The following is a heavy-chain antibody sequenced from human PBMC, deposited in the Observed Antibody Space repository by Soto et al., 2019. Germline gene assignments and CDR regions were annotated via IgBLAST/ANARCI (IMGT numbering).Heavy chain of an antibody. V-gene: IGHV3-11*01. CDR3: ARVPPPAAGAYYYYYYMVV. CDR2: ISSSGSTI. D-gene: IGHD6-13*01. J-gene: IGHJ6*03. Sequence: GGSLRLSCAASGFTFSDYYMSWIRQAPGKGLEWVSYISSSGSTIYYADSVKGRFTISRDNAKNSLYLQMNSLRAEDTAVYYCARVPPPAAGAYYYYYYMVVWGKGTTVTVSS. CDR1: GFTFSDYY.